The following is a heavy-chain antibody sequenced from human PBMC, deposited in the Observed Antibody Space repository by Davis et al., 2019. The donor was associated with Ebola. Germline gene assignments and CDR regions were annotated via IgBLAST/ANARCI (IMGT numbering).Heavy chain of an antibody. J-gene: IGHJ3*02. V-gene: IGHV5-51*01. D-gene: IGHD6-19*01. CDR3: ARQAVAGTDAFDI. CDR2: IYPDDSDT. Sequence: GESLKISCKGSGYSFTSYWIAWVRQIPGKGLECMGIIYPDDSDTRYSPSFEGQVTISADKSISTAYLQWSSLKASDTGKYYCARQAVAGTDAFDIWGQGTMVTVSS. CDR1: GYSFTSYW.